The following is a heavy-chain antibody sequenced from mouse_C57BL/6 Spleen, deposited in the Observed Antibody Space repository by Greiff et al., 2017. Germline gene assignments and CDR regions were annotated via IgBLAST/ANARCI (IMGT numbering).Heavy chain of an antibody. Sequence: QVQLKQPGAELVKPGASVKLSCKASGYTFTSYWMHWVKQRPGRGLEWIGRIDPNSGGTKYNEKFKSKATLTVDKPSSTAYMQLSSLTSEDSAVYYCARGRAITTVVAEGYFDYWGQGTTLTVSS. CDR3: ARGRAITTVVAEGYFDY. CDR2: IDPNSGGT. V-gene: IGHV1-72*01. J-gene: IGHJ2*01. CDR1: GYTFTSYW. D-gene: IGHD1-1*01.